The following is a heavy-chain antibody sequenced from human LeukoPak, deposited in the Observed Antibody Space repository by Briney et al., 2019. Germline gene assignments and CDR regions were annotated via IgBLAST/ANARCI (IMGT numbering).Heavy chain of an antibody. D-gene: IGHD5-12*01. J-gene: IGHJ4*02. CDR2: IYHSRST. CDR3: ARARETVAIDY. Sequence: SQTLSLTCTVSGGSISSGGYYWSWIRQPPGKGLEWIGYIYHSRSTNYNPSLKSRVTISADTSKNQFSLKMRSVTAADTAVYYCARARETVAIDYWGQGTLVTVSS. V-gene: IGHV4-30-2*01. CDR1: GGSISSGGYY.